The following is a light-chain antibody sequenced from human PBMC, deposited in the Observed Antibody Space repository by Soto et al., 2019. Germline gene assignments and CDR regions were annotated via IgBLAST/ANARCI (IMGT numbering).Light chain of an antibody. Sequence: DIQMTQSPSSLSSSVGDRVTITCRASQSISSYLNWYQQKPGKAPTLLIYAASSLQSGVPSRFSGSGSGTDFTLPISSLQPEDFATYYCQQSYSTLTITFGQGTRLEIK. J-gene: IGKJ5*01. CDR3: QQSYSTLTIT. CDR2: AAS. CDR1: QSISSY. V-gene: IGKV1-39*01.